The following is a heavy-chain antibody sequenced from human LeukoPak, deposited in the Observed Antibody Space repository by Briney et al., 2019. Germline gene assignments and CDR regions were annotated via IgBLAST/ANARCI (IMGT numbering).Heavy chain of an antibody. CDR2: IYYSGST. V-gene: IGHV4-39*07. CDR1: GGSISSSSYY. J-gene: IGHJ4*02. D-gene: IGHD4-11*01. Sequence: PSETLSLTCTVSGGSISSSSYYWGWIRQPPGKGLEWIGSIYYSGSTYYNPSLKSRVTMSVDTSKNQFSLKLSSVTAADTAVYYCARTLYSNYVGDYYFDYWGQGTLVTVSS. CDR3: ARTLYSNYVGDYYFDY.